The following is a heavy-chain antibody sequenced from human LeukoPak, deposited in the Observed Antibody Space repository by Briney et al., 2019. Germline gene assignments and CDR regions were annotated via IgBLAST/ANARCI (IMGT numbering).Heavy chain of an antibody. D-gene: IGHD6-19*01. V-gene: IGHV3-74*01. J-gene: IGHJ4*02. Sequence: PGGSLRLSCAASGFTFTNYWMHWVRQAPGQGLEWASRINNVGTSIFYADSVKGRFTVSRDNAKKTVYLQMSSLRAEDTAVYYCARLDSSVFWGQGTLVTVSS. CDR3: ARLDSSVF. CDR2: INNVGTSI. CDR1: GFTFTNYW.